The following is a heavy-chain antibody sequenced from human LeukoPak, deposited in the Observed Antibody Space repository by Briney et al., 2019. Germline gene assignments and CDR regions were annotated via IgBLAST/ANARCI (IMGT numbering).Heavy chain of an antibody. CDR2: ISSSGSTI. V-gene: IGHV3-11*01. D-gene: IGHD2-15*01. CDR3: ARDQGGLDY. J-gene: IGHJ4*02. Sequence: GGSLRLSCVTSGFSVSNNYMSWIRQAPGKGLEWVSYISSSGSTIYYADSVKGRFTISRDNAKNSLYLQMNSLRAEDTAVYYCARDQGGLDYWGQGTLVTVSS. CDR1: GFSVSNNY.